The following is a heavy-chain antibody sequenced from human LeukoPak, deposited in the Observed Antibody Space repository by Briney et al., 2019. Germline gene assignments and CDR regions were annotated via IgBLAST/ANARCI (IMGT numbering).Heavy chain of an antibody. V-gene: IGHV3-23*01. CDR3: ARDRLPTYYYDSSGYSIDY. CDR2: ISGSGGST. CDR1: GFTFSSYA. Sequence: PGGSLRLSCAASGFTFSSYAMSWVRQAPGKGLEWVSAISGSGGSTYYADSVKGRFTISRDNAKNSLYLQMNSLRAEDTAVYYCARDRLPTYYYDSSGYSIDYWGQGTLVTVSS. J-gene: IGHJ4*02. D-gene: IGHD3-22*01.